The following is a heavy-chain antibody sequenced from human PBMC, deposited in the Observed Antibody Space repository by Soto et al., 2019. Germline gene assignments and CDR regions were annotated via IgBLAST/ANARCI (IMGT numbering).Heavy chain of an antibody. J-gene: IGHJ6*02. CDR2: ISYDGSNK. V-gene: IGHV3-30*18. CDR3: AKGPAIVLVPAAMNYYYGMDV. CDR1: GFTFSSYG. Sequence: GGSLRLSCAASGFTFSSYGKHWVRQAPGKGLEWVAVISYDGSNKYYADSVKGRFTISRDNSKNTLYLQMNSLRAEDTAVYYSAKGPAIVLVPAAMNYYYGMDVWGQGTTVTVSS. D-gene: IGHD2-2*01.